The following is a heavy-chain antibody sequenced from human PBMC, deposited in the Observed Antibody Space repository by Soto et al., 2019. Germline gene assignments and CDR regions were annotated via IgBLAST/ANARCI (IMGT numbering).Heavy chain of an antibody. D-gene: IGHD3-22*01. CDR3: ARVPQGYYDHYYFDY. CDR1: GFTVSSNY. J-gene: IGHJ4*02. CDR2: IYSGGST. V-gene: IGHV3-53*01. Sequence: PGGSLRLSCAASGFTVSSNYMSWVRQAPGKGLEWVSVIYSGGSTYYADSVKGRFTISRDNSKNTLYLQMNSLRAEDTAVYYCARVPQGYYDHYYFDYWGQGTLVTVPS.